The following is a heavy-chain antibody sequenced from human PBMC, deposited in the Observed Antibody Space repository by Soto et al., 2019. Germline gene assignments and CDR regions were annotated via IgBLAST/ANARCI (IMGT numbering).Heavy chain of an antibody. V-gene: IGHV3-23*01. D-gene: IGHD3-22*01. J-gene: IGHJ4*02. CDR1: GFTFSSYS. CDR3: AKGSSGYYDTFDY. Sequence: AGGSLRLSCAASGFTFSSYSIYWVRQAPGKGLEWVSGISGSGSGTYYADSVKGRFTISRDNSKNTLYLLMSSLRAEDTAVHYCAKGSSGYYDTFDYWGQGTLVTVSS. CDR2: ISGSGSGT.